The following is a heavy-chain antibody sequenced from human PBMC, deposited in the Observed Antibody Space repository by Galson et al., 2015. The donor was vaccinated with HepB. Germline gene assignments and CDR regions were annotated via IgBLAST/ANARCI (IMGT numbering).Heavy chain of an antibody. D-gene: IGHD4-23*01. J-gene: IGHJ4*02. CDR1: GFTFDDYA. CDR3: AKDTTVGLLSYYFDY. V-gene: IGHV3-9*01. Sequence: SLRLSCAASGFTFDDYAMHWVRQAPGKGLEWVSGISWNSGSIGYADSVKGRFTISRDNAKNSLYLQMSSLRAEDTALYYCAKDTTVGLLSYYFDYWGQGTLVTVSS. CDR2: ISWNSGSI.